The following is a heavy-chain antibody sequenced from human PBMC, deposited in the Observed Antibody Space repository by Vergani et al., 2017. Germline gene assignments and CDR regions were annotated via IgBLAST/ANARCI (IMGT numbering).Heavy chain of an antibody. Sequence: QVQLQESGPGLVKPSQTLSLTCTVSGGSISNGAYYWGWIRQPPGKGLEWIGSIYYSGSTYYNPSLRSRVTISVDTSKNQFSLKLSSVTAADTAVYYCARHGSLYTSGWYLNWFDPWGQGTLVTVSS. CDR3: ARHGSLYTSGWYLNWFDP. V-gene: IGHV4-39*01. CDR2: IYYSGST. D-gene: IGHD6-19*01. J-gene: IGHJ5*02. CDR1: GGSISNGAYY.